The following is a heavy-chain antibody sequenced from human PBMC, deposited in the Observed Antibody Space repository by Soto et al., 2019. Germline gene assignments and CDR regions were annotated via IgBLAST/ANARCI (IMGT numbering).Heavy chain of an antibody. CDR1: GFTFSSYE. CDR2: ISSSGSTI. Sequence: GGSMGLSCAASGFTFSSYEMNWVRQAPGKGLEWVSYISSSGSTIYYADSVKGRFTISRDNAKNSLYLHMNSLRAEDTAVYYFARALGVLPRMDFWGQRTTVTVSS. V-gene: IGHV3-48*03. CDR3: ARALGVLPRMDF. D-gene: IGHD3-10*01. J-gene: IGHJ6*02.